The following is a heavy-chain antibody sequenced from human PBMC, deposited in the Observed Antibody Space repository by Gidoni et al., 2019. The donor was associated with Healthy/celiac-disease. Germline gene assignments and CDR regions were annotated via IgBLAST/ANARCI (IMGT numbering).Heavy chain of an antibody. Sequence: QVQLVESGGGVVQPGRSLRLSCAASGFTFSSYAMHWVRQAPGKGLEWVAVISYDGSNKYYADSVKGRFTISRDNSKNTLYLQMNSLRAEDTAVYYCARGDYGGNGGVCSPWGQGTLVTVSS. V-gene: IGHV3-30-3*01. CDR1: GFTFSSYA. CDR2: ISYDGSNK. J-gene: IGHJ5*02. D-gene: IGHD4-17*01. CDR3: ARGDYGGNGGVCSP.